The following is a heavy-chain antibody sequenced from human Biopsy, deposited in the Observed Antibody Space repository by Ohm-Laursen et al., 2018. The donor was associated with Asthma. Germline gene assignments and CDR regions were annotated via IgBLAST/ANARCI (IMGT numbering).Heavy chain of an antibody. J-gene: IGHJ4*02. CDR3: ARKAGSCISRTCYSLDF. D-gene: IGHD2-2*01. CDR2: MKSVFGTT. CDR1: GGTFNTYV. Sequence: SSVKVSCKSLGGTFNTYVIGWARQAPGQGLEWMGGMKSVFGTTTYTQKFQDRVTITADDSTSTVYMELTSQRSEDTAVYYCARKAGSCISRTCYSLDFWGQGTLVTVSS. V-gene: IGHV1-69*01.